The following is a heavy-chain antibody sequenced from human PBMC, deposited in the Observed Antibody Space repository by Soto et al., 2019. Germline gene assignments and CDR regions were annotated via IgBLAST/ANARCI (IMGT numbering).Heavy chain of an antibody. CDR1: GYTFTSYG. Sequence: QVQLVQSGAEVKKPGASVKVSCKASGYTFTSYGISWVRQAPGQGLEWMGWISAYNGNTNYAQKLQGRVTMTTDTSTSTAYMELRSLRSDDTAVYYCARDYDKQQLVLRAVSGWFDTWCQVTLVTVSS. V-gene: IGHV1-18*04. J-gene: IGHJ5*02. CDR2: ISAYNGNT. CDR3: ARDYDKQQLVLRAVSGWFDT. D-gene: IGHD6-13*01.